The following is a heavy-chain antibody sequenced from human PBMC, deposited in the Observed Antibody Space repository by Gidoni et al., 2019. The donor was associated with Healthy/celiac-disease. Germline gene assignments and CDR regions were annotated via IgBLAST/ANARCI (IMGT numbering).Heavy chain of an antibody. V-gene: IGHV5-51*01. D-gene: IGHD3-10*01. CDR2: IYPGDSDT. Sequence: EVQLVQSGAEVKKPGESLKISCTGSGYSFTSYWIGWVRQVRGKGREWMGVIYPGDSDTRYSPYFKGQGTIAADKSSSTAYLQWSSLKASDTAMYYCARHKGRHPGVDDALEIWGQGTMVTVSS. CDR3: ARHKGRHPGVDDALEI. J-gene: IGHJ3*02. CDR1: GYSFTSYW.